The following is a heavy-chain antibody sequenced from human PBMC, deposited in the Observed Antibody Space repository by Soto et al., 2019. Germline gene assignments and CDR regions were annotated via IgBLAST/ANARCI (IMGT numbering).Heavy chain of an antibody. D-gene: IGHD5-12*01. CDR1: GGSISSSSYY. J-gene: IGHJ3*02. CDR3: ARPISSGYEHHDAFDI. V-gene: IGHV4-39*01. CDR2: IYYSGST. Sequence: SGTLSLTCTVSGGSISSSSYYWGWIRQPPGKGLEWIGSIYYSGSTYYNPSLKSRVTISVDTSKNQFSLKLSSVTAADTAVYYXARPISSGYEHHDAFDIWGQGTMVTVSS.